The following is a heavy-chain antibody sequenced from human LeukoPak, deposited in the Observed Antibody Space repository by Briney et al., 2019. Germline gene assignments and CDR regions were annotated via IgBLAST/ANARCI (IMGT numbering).Heavy chain of an antibody. V-gene: IGHV1-18*01. CDR1: GGTFSSYA. J-gene: IGHJ4*02. CDR2: ISAYNGNT. D-gene: IGHD3-3*01. Sequence: ASVKVSCKASGGTFSSYAISWVRQAPGQGLEWMGWISAYNGNTNYAQKLQGRVTMTADTSTSTAYMELRSLRSDDTAVYYCARDLLDYDFWSGYPFDYWGQGTLVTVSS. CDR3: ARDLLDYDFWSGYPFDY.